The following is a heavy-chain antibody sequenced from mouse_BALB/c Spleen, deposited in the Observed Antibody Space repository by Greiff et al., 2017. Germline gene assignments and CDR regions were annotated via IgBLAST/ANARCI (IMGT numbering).Heavy chain of an antibody. CDR2: ISSGGST. J-gene: IGHJ4*01. CDR1: GFTFSSYA. CDR3: ARGASGYSYAMDY. Sequence: EVQVVESGGGLVKPGGSLKLSCAASGFTFSSYAMSWVRQTPEKRLEWVASISSGGSTYYPDSVKGRFTISRDNARNILYLQMSSLRSEDTAMYYCARGASGYSYAMDYWGQGTSVTVSS. D-gene: IGHD2-3*01. V-gene: IGHV5-6-5*01.